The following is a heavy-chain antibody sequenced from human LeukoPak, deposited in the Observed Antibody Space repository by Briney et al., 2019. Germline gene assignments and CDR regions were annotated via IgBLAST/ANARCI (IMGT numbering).Heavy chain of an antibody. V-gene: IGHV4-34*01. CDR2: INHSGST. Sequence: PSETLSLTCAVYGGSFSGYYWSWIRQPPGKGLEWIGEINHSGSTNYNPSLKSRVTISVDTSKNQFSLKLSSVTAADTAVYYCARDSDSSSSRAFDIWGQGTMVTVSS. CDR1: GGSFSGYY. D-gene: IGHD6-6*01. J-gene: IGHJ3*02. CDR3: ARDSDSSSSRAFDI.